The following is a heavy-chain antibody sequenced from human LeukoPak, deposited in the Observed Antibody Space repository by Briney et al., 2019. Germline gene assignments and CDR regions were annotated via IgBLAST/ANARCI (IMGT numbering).Heavy chain of an antibody. D-gene: IGHD2-8*01. V-gene: IGHV3-49*04. CDR3: TRLRVYYYGMDV. CDR2: IRSKAYGGTT. Sequence: GGSLRLSCTASGFTFGDYAMSWVRQAPGKGLEWVGFIRSKAYGGTTEYAASVKGRFTISRDDSKSIAYLQMNSLKTEDTAVYYCTRLRVYYYGMDVWGQGTTVTVSS. J-gene: IGHJ6*02. CDR1: GFTFGDYA.